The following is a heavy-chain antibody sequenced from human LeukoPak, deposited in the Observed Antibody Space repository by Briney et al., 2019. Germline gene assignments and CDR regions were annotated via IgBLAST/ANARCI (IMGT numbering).Heavy chain of an antibody. CDR3: ARTGSTWPKTCDY. D-gene: IGHD6-13*01. CDR1: GGSFSGYY. Sequence: PSETLSLTCAVYGGSFSGYYWSWIRQPPGKGLEWIGEINHSGSTNYNPSLKSRVTISVDTSKNQFSLKLNSVTAADTAVYYCARTGSTWPKTCDYWGQGTLVSVSS. CDR2: INHSGST. V-gene: IGHV4-34*01. J-gene: IGHJ4*02.